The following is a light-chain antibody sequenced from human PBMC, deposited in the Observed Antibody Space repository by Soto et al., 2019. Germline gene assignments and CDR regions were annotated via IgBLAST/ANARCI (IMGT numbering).Light chain of an antibody. Sequence: DIVLTQSPATLSVSPGERATLFCRASQSVSSNLAWYQQKPGQAPRLLIYGASTRATDIPARFSGSGSGTEFTLTISSLQSEDFTIYYCQQYYDWPPVTFGGGTKVEIK. CDR1: QSVSSN. CDR3: QQYYDWPPVT. CDR2: GAS. J-gene: IGKJ4*01. V-gene: IGKV3D-15*01.